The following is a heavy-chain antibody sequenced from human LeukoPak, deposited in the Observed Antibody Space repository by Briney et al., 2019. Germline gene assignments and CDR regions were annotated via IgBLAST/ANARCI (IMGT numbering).Heavy chain of an antibody. CDR3: ARVKGFGELSYYYYGMDV. Sequence: SETLSLTCTVSGGSVSSGSYYWSWIRQPPGKGLEWIGYIYYSGSTNYNPSLKSRVTISVDTSKSQFSLKLSSVTAADTAVYYCARVKGFGELSYYYYGMDVWGQGTTVTVSS. CDR1: GGSVSSGSYY. V-gene: IGHV4-61*01. D-gene: IGHD3-10*01. CDR2: IYYSGST. J-gene: IGHJ6*02.